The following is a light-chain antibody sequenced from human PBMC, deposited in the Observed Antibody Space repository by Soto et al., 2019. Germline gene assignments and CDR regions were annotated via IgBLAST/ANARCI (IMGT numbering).Light chain of an antibody. CDR3: CSYVGSYSYV. CDR1: SSDVGGYNY. CDR2: DVS. Sequence: QSVLTQPRSVSESPGQSVTISCTGTSSDVGGYNYVSWYQQHPGKAPKLMIYDVSERPSGVPDRFSGSKSGSTASLTISGLQPEDEADYHCCSYVGSYSYVFGTGTKVTVL. V-gene: IGLV2-11*01. J-gene: IGLJ1*01.